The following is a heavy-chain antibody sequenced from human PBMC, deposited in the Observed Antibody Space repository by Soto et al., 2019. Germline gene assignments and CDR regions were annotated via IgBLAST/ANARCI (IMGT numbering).Heavy chain of an antibody. D-gene: IGHD6-19*01. CDR1: GGTFSSYA. J-gene: IGHJ4*02. CDR3: ARGRSSGAHLDY. V-gene: IGHV1-69*13. CDR2: IIPIFGTA. Sequence: SVKVSCKASGGTFSSYAISWVRQAPGQGLEWMGGIIPIFGTANYAQKFQGRVTITADESTSTAYMELSSLRSEDTAVYYCARGRSSGAHLDYWGQGTLVTVSS.